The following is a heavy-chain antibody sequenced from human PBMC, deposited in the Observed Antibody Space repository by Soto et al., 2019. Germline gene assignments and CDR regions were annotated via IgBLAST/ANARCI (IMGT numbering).Heavy chain of an antibody. J-gene: IGHJ4*02. D-gene: IGHD3-10*01. Sequence: GGSLRLSCAASGFTFSNYAMSWVRQAPGRGLEWVSSVGSSGAGTYYADSVRGRFTISRDNSKNILYLQMNSLRAEDTAVYYCARSVPNSGLFDSWGQGALVTVSS. CDR2: VGSSGAGT. V-gene: IGHV3-23*01. CDR3: ARSVPNSGLFDS. CDR1: GFTFSNYA.